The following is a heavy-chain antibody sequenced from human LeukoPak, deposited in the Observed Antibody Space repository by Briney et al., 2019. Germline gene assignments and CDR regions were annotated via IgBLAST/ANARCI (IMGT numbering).Heavy chain of an antibody. V-gene: IGHV4-38-2*02. CDR3: ARHPPRKVATMPAYYYYYMDV. CDR1: GYSISSGYY. Sequence: PPETLSLTCSVSGYSISSGYYWGWIRQPPGKGLEWMASVYRSGSSFYNPSLKSRLTISVDTSKNQFSLKLSSVTAADTAVYYCARHPPRKVATMPAYYYYYMDVWGKGTTVTISS. CDR2: VYRSGSS. D-gene: IGHD5-12*01. J-gene: IGHJ6*03.